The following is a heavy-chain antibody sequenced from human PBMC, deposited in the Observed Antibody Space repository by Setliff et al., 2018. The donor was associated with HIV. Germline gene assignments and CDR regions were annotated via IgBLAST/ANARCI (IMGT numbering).Heavy chain of an antibody. CDR1: AYSIGSGYY. D-gene: IGHD3-22*01. Sequence: PSETLSLTCAVSAYSIGSGYYWGWIRQPPGKGLEWIGSIYHSGSTYYDPSLMSRVTISVDTSKNQFSLKLRSVTAADTAVYYCARQWRDQYNSGVSTEYFQHWGLGTLVTVSS. CDR2: IYHSGST. CDR3: ARQWRDQYNSGVSTEYFQH. V-gene: IGHV4-38-2*01. J-gene: IGHJ1*01.